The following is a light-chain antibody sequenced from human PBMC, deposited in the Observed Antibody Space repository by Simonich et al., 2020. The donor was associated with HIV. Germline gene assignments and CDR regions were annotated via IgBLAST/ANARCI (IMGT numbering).Light chain of an antibody. J-gene: IGKJ5*01. Sequence: SQWTQSPSTLSVSVGDRVTITCRASQSMSGRWAGYQQKPGKAPKLLIYTAASLESGVPSRFSGSGSGTEFTLTISSLQPDDFATYYCQHYNSFPVTFGQGTRLEIK. CDR2: TAA. V-gene: IGKV1-5*03. CDR1: QSMSGR. CDR3: QHYNSFPVT.